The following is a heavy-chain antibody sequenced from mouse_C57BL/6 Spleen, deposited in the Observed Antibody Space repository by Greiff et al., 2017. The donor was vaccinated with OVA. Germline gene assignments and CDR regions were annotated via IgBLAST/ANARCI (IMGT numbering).Heavy chain of an antibody. CDR3: ARWIYYYGSSYAMDY. D-gene: IGHD1-1*01. CDR2: INPGSGGT. CDR1: GYAFTNYL. Sequence: VQGVESGAELVRPGTSVKVSCKASGYAFTNYLIEWVKQRPGQGLEWIGVINPGSGGTNYNEKFKGKATLTADKSSSTAYMQLSSLTSEDSAVYFCARWIYYYGSSYAMDYWGQGTSVTVSS. V-gene: IGHV1-54*01. J-gene: IGHJ4*01.